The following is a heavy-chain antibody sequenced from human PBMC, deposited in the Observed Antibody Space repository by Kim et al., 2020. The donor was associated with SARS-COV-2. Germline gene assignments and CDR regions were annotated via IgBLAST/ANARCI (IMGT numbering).Heavy chain of an antibody. J-gene: IGHJ6*02. D-gene: IGHD6-13*01. CDR3: ARESWGGRDSSSWYPEYYYGMDV. Sequence: RTYTRGSTNYNPSLESRVTMSVDTSKNQFSLKLSSVTAADTAVYYCARESWGGRDSSSWYPEYYYGMDVWGQGTTVTVSS. CDR2: TYTRGST. V-gene: IGHV4-4*07.